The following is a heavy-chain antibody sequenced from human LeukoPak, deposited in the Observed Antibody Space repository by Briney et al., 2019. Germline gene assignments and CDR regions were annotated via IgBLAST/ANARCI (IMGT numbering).Heavy chain of an antibody. Sequence: ASVKVSCKASGYTFTSYDINWVRQATGQGLEWMGWMNPNSGNTGYARKFQGRVTMTRNTSISTAYMELSSLRSEDTAVYYCARGGTAYYYGSGSSYFDYWGQGTLVTVSP. J-gene: IGHJ4*02. V-gene: IGHV1-8*01. CDR2: MNPNSGNT. D-gene: IGHD3-10*01. CDR3: ARGGTAYYYGSGSSYFDY. CDR1: GYTFTSYD.